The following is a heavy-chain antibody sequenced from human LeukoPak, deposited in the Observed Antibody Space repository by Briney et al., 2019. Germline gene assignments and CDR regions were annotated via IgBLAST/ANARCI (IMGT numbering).Heavy chain of an antibody. V-gene: IGHV3-23*01. CDR1: GFIFNNYG. CDR3: AKTAGSNWSFDY. CDR2: ISNDGGGT. Sequence: GGSLRLSCSASGFIFNNYGLMWVRQAPGKGLEWVSAISNDGGGTTYADFVKGRFTISRDNSKNTLWLQMNSLRAEDAAVYYCAKTAGSNWSFDYWGQGTLVTVSS. J-gene: IGHJ4*02. D-gene: IGHD6-13*01.